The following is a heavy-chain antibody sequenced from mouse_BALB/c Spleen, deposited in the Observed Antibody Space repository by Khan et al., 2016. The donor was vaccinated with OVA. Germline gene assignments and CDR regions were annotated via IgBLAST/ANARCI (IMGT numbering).Heavy chain of an antibody. J-gene: IGHJ4*01. D-gene: IGHD2-10*01. CDR1: GFSLTNYG. CDR2: IWSDGST. CDR3: ARQPYYHYNIMNY. V-gene: IGHV2-6-1*01. Sequence: VQLLETGPGLVAPSQSLSITCTISGFSLTNYGVHWVRQPPGKGLEWLVVIWSDGSTNYTSALKSRLTISKDNSKSQVFLKMNSRQTDDTTVYFCARQPYYHYNIMNYWGQGTTVTVSS.